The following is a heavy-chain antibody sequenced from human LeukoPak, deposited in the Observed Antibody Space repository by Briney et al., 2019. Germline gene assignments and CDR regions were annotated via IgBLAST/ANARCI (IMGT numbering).Heavy chain of an antibody. D-gene: IGHD3-10*01. CDR1: GFTFSSYA. CDR3: ARVLWFGELSRDYYYYGMDV. CDR2: ISGSGGST. J-gene: IGHJ6*02. V-gene: IGHV3-23*01. Sequence: GGSLRLSCAASGFTFSSYAMSWVRQAPGKGLEWVSAISGSGGSTYYADSVKGRFTISRDNSKNTLYLQMNSLRAEDTAVYYCARVLWFGELSRDYYYYGMDVWGQGTTVTVSS.